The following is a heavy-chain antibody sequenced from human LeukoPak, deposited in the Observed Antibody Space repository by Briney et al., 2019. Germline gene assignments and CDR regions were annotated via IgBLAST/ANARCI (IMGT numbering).Heavy chain of an antibody. J-gene: IGHJ4*02. CDR1: GFTFSSYS. V-gene: IGHV3-21*01. D-gene: IGHD2-2*01. Sequence: GGSLRLSCAASGFTFSSYSMNWVRQAPGKGLEWVSSISSSSSYIYYADSVKGRFTISSDNAKNSLYLQMNSLRAEDTAVYYCARDRALVPAAKYSDYWGQGTLVTVSS. CDR2: ISSSSSYI. CDR3: ARDRALVPAAKYSDY.